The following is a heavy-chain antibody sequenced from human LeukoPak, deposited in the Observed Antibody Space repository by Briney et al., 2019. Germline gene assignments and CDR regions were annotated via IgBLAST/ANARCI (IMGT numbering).Heavy chain of an antibody. CDR3: AREGDSSGPDFVY. Sequence: HPGGSLRLSCAASGFTSSNYYMDWVRQAPGKGLEWVGRSKNKGNNYTTECAASVKGRFTISRDDSKNSLYLQMNSLKSEDTAVYFCAREGDSSGPDFVYWGQGTLVTVSS. D-gene: IGHD6-19*01. J-gene: IGHJ4*02. V-gene: IGHV3-72*01. CDR2: SKNKGNNYTT. CDR1: GFTSSNYY.